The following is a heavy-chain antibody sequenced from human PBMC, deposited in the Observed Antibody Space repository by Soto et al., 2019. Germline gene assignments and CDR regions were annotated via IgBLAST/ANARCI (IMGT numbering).Heavy chain of an antibody. J-gene: IGHJ5*02. D-gene: IGHD3-10*01. CDR2: IYYSGNA. CDR1: GGSISSSTYY. CDR3: ARHAYYYGSGGPFDP. Sequence: QLQLQESGPGLVKSSETLSLTCAVSGGSISSSTYYWGWIRQPPGKGLEWIGSIYYSGNAFYNPSLKSRVTMSVDTSKNQFSLKLNSVTAADTALYYCARHAYYYGSGGPFDPWGQGALVTVSS. V-gene: IGHV4-39*01.